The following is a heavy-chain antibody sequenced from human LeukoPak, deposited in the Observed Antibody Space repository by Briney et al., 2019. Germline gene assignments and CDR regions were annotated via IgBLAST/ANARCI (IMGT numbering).Heavy chain of an antibody. CDR1: GGSISSSSYY. Sequence: SETLSLTCTVSGGSISSSSYYWGWIRQPPGKGLEWIGSIYYSGSTYYNPSLKSRVTISVDTSKNQFSLKLSSVTAADTAVYYCARFTVTRSDWYFDLWGRGTLVTVSS. J-gene: IGHJ2*01. CDR3: ARFTVTRSDWYFDL. CDR2: IYYSGST. D-gene: IGHD4-17*01. V-gene: IGHV4-39*07.